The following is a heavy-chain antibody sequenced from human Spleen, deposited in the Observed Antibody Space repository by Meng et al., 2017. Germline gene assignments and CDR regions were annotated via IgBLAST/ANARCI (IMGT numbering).Heavy chain of an antibody. J-gene: IGHJ4*02. CDR1: GGSFSDYY. CDR2: INHSGST. V-gene: IGHV4-34*01. CDR3: ARGPTTMAHDFDY. Sequence: QGQPQQWGAGLLKPSATRALTCVVSGGSFSDYYWSWIRQPPGKGLEWIGEINHSGSTNYNPSLESRATISVDTSQNNLSLKLSSVTAADSAVYYCARGPTTMAHDFDYWGQGTLVTVSS. D-gene: IGHD4-11*01.